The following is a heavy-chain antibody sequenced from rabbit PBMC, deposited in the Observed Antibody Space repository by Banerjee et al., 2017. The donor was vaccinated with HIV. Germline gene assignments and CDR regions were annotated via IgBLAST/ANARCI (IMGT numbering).Heavy chain of an antibody. CDR1: GFSFSSSYW. J-gene: IGHJ4*01. D-gene: IGHD2-1*01. CDR2: IYAGSSDST. CDR3: ARADNAYGDNYDL. V-gene: IGHV1S45*01. Sequence: QEQLEKSGGDLVKPEGSLTLTCTASGFSFSSSYWICWVRQAPGKGLEWIACIYAGSSDSTYYASWAKGRFTISKTSSTTVTLQMTSLTAADTATYFCARADNAYGDNYDLWGPGTLVTVS.